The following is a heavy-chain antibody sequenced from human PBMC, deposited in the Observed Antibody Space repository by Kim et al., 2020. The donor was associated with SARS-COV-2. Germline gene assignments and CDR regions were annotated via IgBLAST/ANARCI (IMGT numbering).Heavy chain of an antibody. V-gene: IGHV5-51*01. CDR2: DSDT. J-gene: IGHJ6*02. CDR3: ASPYGMDV. Sequence: DSDTRYGPSFQGQVTITADKSISTAYLQWSGLKASDTAMYYCASPYGMDVWGQGTTVTVSS.